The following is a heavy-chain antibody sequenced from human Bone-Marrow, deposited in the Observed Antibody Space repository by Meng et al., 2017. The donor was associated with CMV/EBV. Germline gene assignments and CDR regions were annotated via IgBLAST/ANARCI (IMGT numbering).Heavy chain of an antibody. CDR1: GFTFSSYG. CDR3: ASITYYYDSSGVH. Sequence: GGSLRLSCAASGFTFSSYGMHWVRQAPGKGLEWVAFIRYDGSNKYYADSVKGRFTISRDNARESLYLQMNSLRAEDTAVYYCASITYYYDSSGVHWGQGTLVTVSS. CDR2: IRYDGSNK. V-gene: IGHV3-30*02. D-gene: IGHD3-22*01. J-gene: IGHJ4*02.